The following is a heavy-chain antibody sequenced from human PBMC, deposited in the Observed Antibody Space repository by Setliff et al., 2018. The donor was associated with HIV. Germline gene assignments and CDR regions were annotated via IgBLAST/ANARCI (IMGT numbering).Heavy chain of an antibody. D-gene: IGHD6-19*01. V-gene: IGHV4-4*07. CDR2: VYASAYS. CDR1: GDSIGDYY. J-gene: IGHJ4*01. Sequence: SETLSLTCTVSGDSIGDYYWNWIRQPAGKGLEWIGRVYASAYSNYNPSLKSRVTMSVDTSQNQFSLKLRSVNAADTAVYYCARNQGDASGWYAGDYWGHGTLVTVSS. CDR3: ARNQGDASGWYAGDY.